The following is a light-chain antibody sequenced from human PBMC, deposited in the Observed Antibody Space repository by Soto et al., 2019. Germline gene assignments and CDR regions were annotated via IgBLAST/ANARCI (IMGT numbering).Light chain of an antibody. CDR2: EVS. CDR3: CSYTSSTTRV. J-gene: IGLJ1*01. Sequence: QSVLTQPASVSGSPGQSITISCTGTSSDVGGYNYVSWYQQHPGKAPKLMIYEVSSRPSGVSYRFSGSKSGNTASLTISGLQADDEDDYYCCSYTSSTTRVFGTGTKLTVL. CDR1: SSDVGGYNY. V-gene: IGLV2-14*01.